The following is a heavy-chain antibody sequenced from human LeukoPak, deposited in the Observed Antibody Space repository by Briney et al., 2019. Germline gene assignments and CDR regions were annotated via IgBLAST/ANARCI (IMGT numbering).Heavy chain of an antibody. CDR3: ARGFRDTAMFLDY. CDR2: ISGSSSNV. D-gene: IGHD5-18*01. V-gene: IGHV3-48*03. J-gene: IGHJ4*02. CDR1: GFTFSGYE. Sequence: PGGSLRLSCAASGFTFSGYEMNWVRQAPGKGLEWISAISGSSSNVYYAASVRGRFTISRDNAENSLYLQLNTMRAEDTAVYYCARGFRDTAMFLDYWGQGTLVTVSS.